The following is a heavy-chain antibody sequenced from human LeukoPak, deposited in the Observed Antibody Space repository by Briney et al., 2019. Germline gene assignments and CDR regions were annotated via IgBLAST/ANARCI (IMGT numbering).Heavy chain of an antibody. CDR3: ARADCSSTSCYTEGGYYFDY. J-gene: IGHJ4*02. CDR2: IYYSGST. V-gene: IGHV4-59*01. CDR1: GFTFSSYA. Sequence: GSLRLSCAASGFTFSSYAMSWVRQAPGKGLEWIGYIYYSGSTNYNPSLKSRVTISVDTSKNQFSLKLSSVTAADTAVYYCARADCSSTSCYTEGGYYFDYWGQGTLVTVSS. D-gene: IGHD2-2*02.